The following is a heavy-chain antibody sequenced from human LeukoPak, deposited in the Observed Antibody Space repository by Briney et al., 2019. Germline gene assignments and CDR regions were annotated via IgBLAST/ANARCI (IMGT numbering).Heavy chain of an antibody. V-gene: IGHV3-23*01. CDR2: ISGCGGNT. J-gene: IGHJ5*02. D-gene: IGHD4-11*01. Sequence: GGSLRLSCAASGFTFSSYAMSWVRQAPGKGLEWVSVISGCGGNTYYADSVKGRFTISRDNSKNTLYLQLNSLQTADTAVYYCATDSYDYTWGQGTLVTVSS. CDR3: ATDSYDYT. CDR1: GFTFSSYA.